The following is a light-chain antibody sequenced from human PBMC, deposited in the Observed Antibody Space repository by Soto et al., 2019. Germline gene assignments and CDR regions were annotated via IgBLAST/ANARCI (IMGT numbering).Light chain of an antibody. V-gene: IGKV3-20*01. J-gene: IGKJ1*01. CDR1: QSVSSSY. Sequence: EIVLTQYPGTLSLSPGERSTLSCRASQSVSSSYLAWYQQKPGQAPRLLIYGASSRATGIPDRFSGGGSGTDFTLTISRLEPEDFAVYYCQQYGSSYPWTFGQGTKV. CDR3: QQYGSSYPWT. CDR2: GAS.